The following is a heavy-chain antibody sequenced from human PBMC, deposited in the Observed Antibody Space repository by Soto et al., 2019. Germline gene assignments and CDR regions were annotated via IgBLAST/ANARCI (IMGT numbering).Heavy chain of an antibody. D-gene: IGHD3-3*01. CDR2: INAGNGNT. CDR3: ATDFDYYYYAMDV. V-gene: IGHV1-3*01. CDR1: GYTFTSYA. Sequence: QVQLVQSGAEMKKPGASVKVSCKASGYTFTSYAIHWVRKAPGQTREWMGWINAGNGNTKYSEKFQGRVTITRDTSASIAYMELSSLISEDTAVYYCATDFDYYYYAMDVWGQGTTVTVSS. J-gene: IGHJ6*02.